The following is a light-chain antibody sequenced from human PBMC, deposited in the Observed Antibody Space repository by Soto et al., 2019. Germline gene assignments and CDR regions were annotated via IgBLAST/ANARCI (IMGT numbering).Light chain of an antibody. CDR2: GAS. J-gene: IGKJ2*02. CDR3: QQYGSSWWT. CDR1: QSVSSSY. Sequence: EIVLTQSPGTLSLSPGERATLSCRASQSVSSSYLAWYQQKPGQAPRLLIYGASSRATGIPDRFSGSGSGTDFNLTVSRLEPEDFAVYYCQQYGSSWWTFGQGTKLEIK. V-gene: IGKV3-20*01.